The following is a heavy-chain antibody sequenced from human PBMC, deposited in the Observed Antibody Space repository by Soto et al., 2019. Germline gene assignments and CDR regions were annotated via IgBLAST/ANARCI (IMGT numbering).Heavy chain of an antibody. J-gene: IGHJ6*02. CDR1: GYSFTSYW. CDR2: IYPGDSDT. D-gene: IGHD2-2*01. CDR3: AAPSDCSSTSCPSRRSSYYYYGMDV. Sequence: GESLKISCKGSGYSFTSYWIGWVRQMPGKGLEWMGIIYPGDSDTRYSPSFQGQVTISADKSISTAYLQWSSLKASDTAMYYRAAPSDCSSTSCPSRRSSYYYYGMDVWGQGTTVTVSS. V-gene: IGHV5-51*01.